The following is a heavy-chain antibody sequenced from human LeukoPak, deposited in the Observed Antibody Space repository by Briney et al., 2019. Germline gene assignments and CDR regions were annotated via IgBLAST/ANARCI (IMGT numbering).Heavy chain of an antibody. CDR2: IKSKTDGGTT. D-gene: IGHD2-21*02. J-gene: IGHJ5*02. CDR3: TTLYGDDNWFDP. Sequence: PGGSLRLSCAASGFTFSNAWINWVRQAPGKGLEWVGRIKSKTDGGTTDYAAPVKGRFTISRDDSKNTLYLQMNSLKTEDTAVYFCTTLYGDDNWFDPWGQGTLVTVSS. CDR1: GFTFSNAW. V-gene: IGHV3-15*07.